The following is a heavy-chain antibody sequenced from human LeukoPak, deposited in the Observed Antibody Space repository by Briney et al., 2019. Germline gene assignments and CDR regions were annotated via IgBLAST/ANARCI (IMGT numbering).Heavy chain of an antibody. V-gene: IGHV3-48*01. CDR3: ARGRIKLYYFDY. CDR1: GFTVSSYS. CDR2: ISSSSSTI. D-gene: IGHD1-1*01. J-gene: IGHJ4*02. Sequence: GSLRLSCAASGFTVSSYSMNWARQAPGKGLEWVSYISSSSSTIYYADSVKGRFTISRDNAKNSLYLQMNSLRAEDTAVYYCARGRIKLYYFDYWGQGTLVTVSS.